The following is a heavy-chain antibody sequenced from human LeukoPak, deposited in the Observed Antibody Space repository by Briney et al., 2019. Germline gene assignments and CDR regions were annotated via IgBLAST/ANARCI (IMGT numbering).Heavy chain of an antibody. CDR3: ASRDGSYGY. CDR2: ISSSSSTI. D-gene: IGHD1-26*01. CDR1: GFTFSSYS. J-gene: IGHJ4*02. V-gene: IGHV3-48*04. Sequence: GGSLRLSCAASGFTFSSYSMNWVRQAPGKGLEWVSYISSSSSTIYYADSVKGRFTISRDNAKNSLYLQMNSLRAEDTAVYYCASRDGSYGYWGQGTLVTVSS.